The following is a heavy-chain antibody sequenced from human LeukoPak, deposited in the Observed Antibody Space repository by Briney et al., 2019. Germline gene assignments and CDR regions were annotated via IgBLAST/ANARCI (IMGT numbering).Heavy chain of an antibody. J-gene: IGHJ3*02. D-gene: IGHD2-2*01. Sequence: PSETLSLTCTVSGGSISSSSYYWGWIRQPPGKGLEWIGSIYYSGSTYYNPSLKSRVTISVDTSKNQFSLKLSSVTAADTAVYYCARVLGYCSSTSCPLPHAFDIWGQGTMVTVSS. CDR3: ARVLGYCSSTSCPLPHAFDI. CDR2: IYYSGST. V-gene: IGHV4-39*01. CDR1: GGSISSSSYY.